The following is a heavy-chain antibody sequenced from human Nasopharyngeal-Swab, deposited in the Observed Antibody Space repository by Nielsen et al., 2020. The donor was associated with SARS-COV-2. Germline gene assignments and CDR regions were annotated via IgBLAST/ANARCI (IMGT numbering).Heavy chain of an antibody. CDR2: INPSGGST. Sequence: WGQHAADQRLEWMGIINPSGGSTSYAQKFQGRVTMTRDTSTSTVYMELSSLRSEDTAVYYCARDQKYSGYDGSGYWGQGTLVTVSS. CDR3: ARDQKYSGYDGSGY. D-gene: IGHD5-12*01. J-gene: IGHJ4*02. V-gene: IGHV1-46*01.